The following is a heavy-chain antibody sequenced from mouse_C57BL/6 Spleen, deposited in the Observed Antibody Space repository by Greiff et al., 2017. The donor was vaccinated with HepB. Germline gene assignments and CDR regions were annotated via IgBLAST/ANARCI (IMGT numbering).Heavy chain of an antibody. V-gene: IGHV1-64*01. CDR2: IHPNSGST. J-gene: IGHJ3*01. D-gene: IGHD1-1*01. CDR1: GYTFTSYW. Sequence: VQLQQPGAELVKPGASVKLSCKASGYTFTSYWMYWVKQRPGQGLEWIGMIHPNSGSTNYNEKFKSKATLTVDKSSSTAYMQLSSLTSEDSAVYYCASPGSGYEGFAYWGQGTLVTVSA. CDR3: ASPGSGYEGFAY.